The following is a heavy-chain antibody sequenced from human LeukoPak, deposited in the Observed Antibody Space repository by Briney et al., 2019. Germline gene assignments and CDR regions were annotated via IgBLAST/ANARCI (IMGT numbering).Heavy chain of an antibody. CDR3: ARDVGGSLDY. V-gene: IGHV3-7*05. J-gene: IGHJ4*02. CDR2: IKQDGSER. CDR1: GFTFGTYW. D-gene: IGHD1-26*01. Sequence: PGGSLRLSCAASGFTFGTYWMAWVRQAPGKGLEWVANIKQDGSERNSVDSVKGRFTISRDNAKSSLFLQMSSLRAEDTAVYYCARDVGGSLDYWGQGTLVTVSS.